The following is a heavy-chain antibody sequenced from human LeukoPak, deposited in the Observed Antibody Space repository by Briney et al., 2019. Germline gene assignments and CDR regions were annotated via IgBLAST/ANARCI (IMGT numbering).Heavy chain of an antibody. CDR1: GFTFSSYA. Sequence: GGSLRLSCAASGFTFSSYAMHWVRQAPGKGLEYVSAISSNGGSTYYANSVKGRFTISRDNSKNTLYLQMGSLRAEDMAVYYCARARKDYDSPGGSYFDYWGQGTLVTVSS. V-gene: IGHV3-64*01. CDR3: ARARKDYDSPGGSYFDY. CDR2: ISSNGGST. J-gene: IGHJ4*02. D-gene: IGHD3-22*01.